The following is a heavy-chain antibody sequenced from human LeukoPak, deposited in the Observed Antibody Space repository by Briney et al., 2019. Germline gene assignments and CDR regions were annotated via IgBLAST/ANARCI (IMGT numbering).Heavy chain of an antibody. Sequence: PSETLSLTCTLSGGSISSGGYYWSWIRQHPGKGLEWIGYIYYSRSTYYNPSLKSRVTISVDTSKNQFSLKLSSVTAADTAVYYCARSEAGAVYYDSSGYPDAFDIWGQGTMVTVSS. J-gene: IGHJ3*02. CDR2: IYYSRST. CDR1: GGSISSGGYY. CDR3: ARSEAGAVYYDSSGYPDAFDI. V-gene: IGHV4-31*03. D-gene: IGHD3-22*01.